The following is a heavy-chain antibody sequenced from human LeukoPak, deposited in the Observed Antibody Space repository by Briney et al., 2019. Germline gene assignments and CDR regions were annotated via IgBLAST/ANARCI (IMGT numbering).Heavy chain of an antibody. V-gene: IGHV3-30*18. CDR2: ISYDGSNK. CDR3: AQDIRIEQVPGLGPGS. J-gene: IGHJ5*02. Sequence: GGSLRLSCAASGFTFSSYGMHWVRQAPGKGLEWVAVISYDGSNKYYADSVKGRFTISRDNSKNTVYLQMNSLRTEDTAVYFCAQDIRIEQVPGLGPGSWGQGTLVTVSS. CDR1: GFTFSSYG. D-gene: IGHD2-21*01.